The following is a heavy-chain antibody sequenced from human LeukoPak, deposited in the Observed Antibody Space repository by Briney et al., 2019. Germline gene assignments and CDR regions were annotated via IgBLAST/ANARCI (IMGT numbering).Heavy chain of an antibody. J-gene: IGHJ4*02. V-gene: IGHV4-59*08. CDR2: IRYTGST. D-gene: IGHD2-15*01. CDR3: ARHVAPDMDYFDY. Sequence: SETLSLTCTVSGGSISGYYWTWTRQSPGKRPEWLAYIRYTGSTNYNPSLKSRVTISVDTSKNQFSLTLTSVTAADTAVYYCARHVAPDMDYFDYWGPGTLVTVSP. CDR1: GGSISGYY.